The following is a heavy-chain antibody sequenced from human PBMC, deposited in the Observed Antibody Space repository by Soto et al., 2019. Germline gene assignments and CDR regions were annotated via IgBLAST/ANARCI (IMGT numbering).Heavy chain of an antibody. D-gene: IGHD1-26*01. CDR1: GGSISSGDYY. CDR2: IYYSGST. V-gene: IGHV4-30-4*01. J-gene: IGHJ4*02. CDR3: ARVRRVGATEYDY. Sequence: PSETLSLTCTVSGGSISSGDYYWSWIRQPPGKGLEWIGYIYYSGSTYYNPSLKSRVTISVDTSKNQFSLKLSSVTAADTAVYYCARVRRVGATEYDYWGQGTLVTVSS.